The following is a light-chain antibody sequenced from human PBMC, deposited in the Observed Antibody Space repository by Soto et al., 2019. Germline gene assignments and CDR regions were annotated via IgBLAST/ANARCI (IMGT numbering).Light chain of an antibody. CDR2: DAS. Sequence: IPMTPSPTPRSSSDDNRVTITCRASQSISIWLAWYQQKPGKAPKLLIYDASSLESGVPSRFSGSGSGTDFTLTITCLQPEDFATYYCQQFNNFPRTFGQGTKVDIK. CDR3: QQFNNFPRT. CDR1: QSISIW. V-gene: IGKV1-5*01. J-gene: IGKJ1*01.